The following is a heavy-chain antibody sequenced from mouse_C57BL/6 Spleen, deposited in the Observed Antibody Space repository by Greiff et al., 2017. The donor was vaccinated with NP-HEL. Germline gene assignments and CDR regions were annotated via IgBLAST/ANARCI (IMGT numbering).Heavy chain of an antibody. CDR3: ASEELRSYYAMDY. CDR1: GYTFTSYW. D-gene: IGHD1-1*01. V-gene: IGHV1-55*01. CDR2: IYPGSGST. J-gene: IGHJ4*01. Sequence: VQLQQPGAELVKPGASVKMSCKASGYTFTSYWITWVKQRPGQGLEWIGDIYPGSGSTNYNEKFKSKATLTVDTSSSTAYMQLSSLTSEDSAVYYCASEELRSYYAMDYWGQGTSVTVSS.